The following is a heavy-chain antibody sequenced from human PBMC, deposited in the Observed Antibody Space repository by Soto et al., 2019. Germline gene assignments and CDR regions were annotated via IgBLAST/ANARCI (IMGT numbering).Heavy chain of an antibody. J-gene: IGHJ6*02. Sequence: SGTLSLPCPVSGGPISSYYWNRIRRPPGEGPEWIVYIYYSGSTNYNPSLSSRVTISVYTSKTLFSLKLSSVTAADTAVYYCARVPGRTAARRYYYDGMDVWGQGTTVTVSS. D-gene: IGHD6-6*01. CDR1: GGPISSYY. CDR2: IYYSGST. CDR3: ARVPGRTAARRYYYDGMDV. V-gene: IGHV4-59*01.